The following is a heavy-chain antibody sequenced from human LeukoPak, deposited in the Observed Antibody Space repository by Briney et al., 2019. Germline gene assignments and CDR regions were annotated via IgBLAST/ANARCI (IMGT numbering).Heavy chain of an antibody. CDR2: ISGSGGST. J-gene: IGHJ1*01. CDR3: AKDPGYSSGWYVPREYFQH. Sequence: GGSLRLSCAASGFTFSSYAMSWVCQAPGKGLEWVSAISGSGGSTYYADSVKGRFTISRDNSKNTLYLQMNSLRAEDTAVYYCAKDPGYSSGWYVPREYFQHWGQGTLVTVSS. CDR1: GFTFSSYA. D-gene: IGHD6-19*01. V-gene: IGHV3-23*01.